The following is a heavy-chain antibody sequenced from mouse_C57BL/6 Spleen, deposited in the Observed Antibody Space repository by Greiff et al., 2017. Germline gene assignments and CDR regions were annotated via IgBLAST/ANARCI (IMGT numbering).Heavy chain of an antibody. CDR2: IDPENGDT. V-gene: IGHV14-4*01. CDR3: TGSLGAY. J-gene: IGHJ3*01. Sequence: EVKLQESGAELVRPGASVKLSCTASGFNIKDDYMHWVKQRPEQGLEWIGWIDPENGDTEYASKFQGKATITADTSSNTAYLQLSSLTSEDTAVYYCTGSLGAYWGQGTLVTVSA. CDR1: GFNIKDDY. D-gene: IGHD3-3*01.